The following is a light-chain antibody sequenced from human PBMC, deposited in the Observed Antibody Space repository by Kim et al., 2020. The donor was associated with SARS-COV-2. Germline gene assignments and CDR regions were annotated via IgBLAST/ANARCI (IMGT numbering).Light chain of an antibody. V-gene: IGLV3-1*01. CDR1: KLGDKY. CDR2: QHN. J-gene: IGLJ2*01. CDR3: QAWDSSTVV. Sequence: VCPGQTASITCSGDKLGDKYACWYQQKPGQSPVLVIYQHNKRPSGIPERLSGSNSGNTATLTISGTQAMDEADYYCQAWDSSTVVFGGGTQLTVL.